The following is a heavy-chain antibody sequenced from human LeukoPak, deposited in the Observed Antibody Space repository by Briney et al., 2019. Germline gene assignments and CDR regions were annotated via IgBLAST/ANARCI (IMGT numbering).Heavy chain of an antibody. J-gene: IGHJ6*03. V-gene: IGHV1-2*02. D-gene: IGHD1-1*01. CDR2: INPNSGGT. Sequence: ASVKVSCKASGYTFTGYYMHWVRQAPGQGLEWMGWINPNSGGTNYAQKFQGRVTMTRDTSISTAYMELSRLRSDDTAVYYCASQTGNENYYYYMDVWGKGTTVTISS. CDR3: ASQTGNENYYYYMDV. CDR1: GYTFTGYY.